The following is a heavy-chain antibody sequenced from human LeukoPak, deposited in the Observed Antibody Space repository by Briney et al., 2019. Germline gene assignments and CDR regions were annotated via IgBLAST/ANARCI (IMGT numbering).Heavy chain of an antibody. CDR1: GFTFSSYA. CDR3: ARKGAQGKWELPLDY. Sequence: GGSLRLSCAASGFTFSSYAMHWVRQAPGKGLEYVSAISSNGGSTYYANSAKGRFTISRDNSKNTLYLQMGSLRAEDMAVYYCARKGAQGKWELPLDYWGQGALVTVSS. V-gene: IGHV3-64*01. J-gene: IGHJ4*02. D-gene: IGHD1-26*01. CDR2: ISSNGGST.